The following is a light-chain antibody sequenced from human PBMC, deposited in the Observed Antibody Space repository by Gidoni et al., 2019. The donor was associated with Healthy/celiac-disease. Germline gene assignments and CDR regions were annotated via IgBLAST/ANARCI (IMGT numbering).Light chain of an antibody. J-gene: IGLJ1*01. CDR2: GNN. CDR3: QSYDSNMSGSYV. CDR1: SSNIGAGYD. Sequence: QSVLTQPPSVSGAPGQRVTISCTGSSSNIGAGYDVHWYQQLPGTAPKLLIYGNNNRPSGVPERFSGSKSGTSASLAITGLQAEDETDYYCQSYDSNMSGSYVFGTGTKVTVL. V-gene: IGLV1-40*01.